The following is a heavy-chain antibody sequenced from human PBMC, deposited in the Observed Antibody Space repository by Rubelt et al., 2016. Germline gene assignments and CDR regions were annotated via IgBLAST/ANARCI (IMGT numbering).Heavy chain of an antibody. Sequence: QVQLQESGPGLVKPSETLSLSCTVSGGSINSYYWSWIRQPPGKGLEWIGEINHSGSTNYNPSLKSRVTISVDTSKNQFSLKLSSVTAADTAVYYCARGGGSWRYFDYWGQGTLVTVSS. D-gene: IGHD2-15*01. CDR3: ARGGGSWRYFDY. V-gene: IGHV4-59*12. CDR2: INHSGST. J-gene: IGHJ4*02. CDR1: GGSINSYY.